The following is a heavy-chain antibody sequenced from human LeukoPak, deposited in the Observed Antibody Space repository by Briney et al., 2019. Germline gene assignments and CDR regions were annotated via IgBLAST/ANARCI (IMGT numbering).Heavy chain of an antibody. Sequence: ASVKVSCKVSGYTLTELSMHWVRQAPGKGLEWMGGFDPEGGETIYAQKFQGRVTMTEDTSTDTAYMELSSLRSEDTAVYYCATGLGYCSGGSCYEGEDDAFVIWGQGTMVTVSS. CDR1: GYTLTELS. D-gene: IGHD2-15*01. CDR2: FDPEGGET. CDR3: ATGLGYCSGGSCYEGEDDAFVI. J-gene: IGHJ3*02. V-gene: IGHV1-24*01.